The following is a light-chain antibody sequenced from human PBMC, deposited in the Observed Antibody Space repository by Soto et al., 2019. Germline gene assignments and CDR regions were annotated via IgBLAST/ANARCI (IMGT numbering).Light chain of an antibody. J-gene: IGKJ1*01. V-gene: IGKV3-20*01. CDR3: QQYGSSPGT. CDR1: QSVSSSY. Sequence: IVVTQSRATLSLCPGERATISWRASQSVSSSYLAWYQQKPGQAPRLLIYGASSRATGIPDRFSGSGSGTDFTLTISRLEPEDFAVYYCQQYGSSPGTFGQGTKVDIK. CDR2: GAS.